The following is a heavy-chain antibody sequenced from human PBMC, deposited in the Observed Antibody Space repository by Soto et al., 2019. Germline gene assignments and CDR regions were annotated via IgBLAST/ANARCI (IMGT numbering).Heavy chain of an antibody. D-gene: IGHD5-12*01. Sequence: HPVGSLRLSCAASGFTFSSYAMSWVRQAPGKGLEWVSAISGSGGSTYYADSVKGRFTISRDNSKNTLYLQMNSLRAEDTAVYYCAKDWLYSGYGGFDYWGQGTLVTVSS. V-gene: IGHV3-23*01. CDR2: ISGSGGST. CDR3: AKDWLYSGYGGFDY. CDR1: GFTFSSYA. J-gene: IGHJ4*02.